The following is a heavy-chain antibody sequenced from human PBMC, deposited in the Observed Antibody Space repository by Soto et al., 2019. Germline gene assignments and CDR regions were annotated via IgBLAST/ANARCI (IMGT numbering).Heavy chain of an antibody. J-gene: IGHJ4*02. D-gene: IGHD3-9*01. CDR2: INHSGST. V-gene: IGHV4-34*01. CDR3: ARKGDIFTGYYYYFDY. Sequence: QVQLQQWGAGLLKPSETLSLTCAVYGGSFSGYYWSWIRQPPGKGLEWIGEINHSGSTNYNPSLKSRVTITVDTSKNQFSLKLSSVTAADTAVYYCARKGDIFTGYYYYFDYWGQGTLVTVSS. CDR1: GGSFSGYY.